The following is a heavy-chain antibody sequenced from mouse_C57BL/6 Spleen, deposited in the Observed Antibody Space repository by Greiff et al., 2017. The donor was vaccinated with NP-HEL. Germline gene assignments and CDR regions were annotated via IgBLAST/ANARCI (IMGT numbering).Heavy chain of an antibody. CDR2: IRNKANGYTT. CDR1: GFTFTDYY. D-gene: IGHD2-4*01. Sequence: EVKVVESGGGLVQPGGSLSLSCAASGFTFTDYYMSWVRQPPGKALEWLGFIRNKANGYTTEYSASVKGRFTISRDNSQSILYLQMNALRAEDSATYYCARYPDYDYDGYYAMDYWGQGTSVTVSS. J-gene: IGHJ4*01. CDR3: ARYPDYDYDGYYAMDY. V-gene: IGHV7-3*01.